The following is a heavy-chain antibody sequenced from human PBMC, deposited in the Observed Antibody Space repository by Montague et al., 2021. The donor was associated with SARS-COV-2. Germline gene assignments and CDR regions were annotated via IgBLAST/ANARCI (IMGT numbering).Heavy chain of an antibody. D-gene: IGHD6-13*01. V-gene: IGHV4-59*01. CDR2: IYYSGNT. Sequence: SETLSLTCTVSGGSISPYYWNWIRQSPGKGLEWIGDIYYSGNTTXNPSLESRVTISVDTSKNQFSLRLSSVTAADTAVYYCARGIWYANWGQGILVTVSS. J-gene: IGHJ4*02. CDR1: GGSISPYY. CDR3: ARGIWYAN.